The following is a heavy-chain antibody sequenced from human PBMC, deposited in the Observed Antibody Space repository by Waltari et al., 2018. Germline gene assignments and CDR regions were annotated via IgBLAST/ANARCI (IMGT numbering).Heavy chain of an antibody. J-gene: IGHJ3*02. V-gene: IGHV1-69*01. CDR1: GGTFSSYA. CDR3: ARPILSSGWSAFDI. CDR2: IIPMFGTA. Sequence: QVQLVQSGAEVKKPGSSVKVSCKASGGTFSSYAISWVRQAPGQGLEWVGGIIPMFGTANHAQKFEGRVTITADESTRTAYMELSSLRSEDTAVYYCARPILSSGWSAFDIWGQGTMVTVSS. D-gene: IGHD6-19*01.